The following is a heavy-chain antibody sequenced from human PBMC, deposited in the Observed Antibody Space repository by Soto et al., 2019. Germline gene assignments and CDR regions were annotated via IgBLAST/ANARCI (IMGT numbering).Heavy chain of an antibody. Sequence: QVHLVQSGAEVVKPGASVKVSCKASGYTFTGYYIHWVRQAPGQGLEWMGWINPNSGGANIAPKFQGWVTMTSDTSISTAYMELTRLRSNDTAVYYCARDYYDGSASYALEIWGQGTKVTVAA. CDR1: GYTFTGYY. J-gene: IGHJ3*02. CDR2: INPNSGGA. V-gene: IGHV1-2*04. CDR3: ARDYYDGSASYALEI. D-gene: IGHD3-16*01.